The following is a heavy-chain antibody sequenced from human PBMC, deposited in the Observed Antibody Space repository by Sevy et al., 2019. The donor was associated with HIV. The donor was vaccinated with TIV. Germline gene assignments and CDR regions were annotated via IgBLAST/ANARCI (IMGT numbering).Heavy chain of an antibody. Sequence: GFLRLSCAASGFTFSSYSMNWVRQAPGKGLEWVSYISSSSSTIYYADSVKGRFTISRDNAMNSLYLQMNSLRDEDTAVYYCARGRITMTYGDAFDIWGQGTMVTVSS. J-gene: IGHJ3*02. CDR1: GFTFSSYS. D-gene: IGHD3-22*01. CDR2: ISSSSSTI. CDR3: ARGRITMTYGDAFDI. V-gene: IGHV3-48*02.